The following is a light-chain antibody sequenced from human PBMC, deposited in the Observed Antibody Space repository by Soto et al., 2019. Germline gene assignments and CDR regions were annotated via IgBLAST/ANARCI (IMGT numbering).Light chain of an antibody. V-gene: IGKV3-20*01. CDR3: QQSGSSPIT. J-gene: IGKJ5*01. CDR1: QGVSNSY. Sequence: IGLTQSPGTLSLCPGERATLSCRASQGVSNSYLAWYQQKPGLAPRLLIYDASTRATGIPDRFSGSGSGTDFTLTISRLEPEDFAVYYCQQSGSSPITFGQGTRLEIK. CDR2: DAS.